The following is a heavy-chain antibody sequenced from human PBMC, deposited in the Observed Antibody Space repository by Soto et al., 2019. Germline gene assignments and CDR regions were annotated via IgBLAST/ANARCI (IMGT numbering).Heavy chain of an antibody. D-gene: IGHD3-10*01. CDR3: AKEGVFIGFSGYWYFDL. CDR1: GFTFSSYA. Sequence: GGSLRLSCAASGFTFSSYAMSWVRQAPGKGLEWVSAISGSGGSTYYADSVKGRFTISRDNSKNTLYLQMNSLRAEDTAVYYCAKEGVFIGFSGYWYFDLWGRGTLVTISS. CDR2: ISGSGGST. J-gene: IGHJ2*01. V-gene: IGHV3-23*01.